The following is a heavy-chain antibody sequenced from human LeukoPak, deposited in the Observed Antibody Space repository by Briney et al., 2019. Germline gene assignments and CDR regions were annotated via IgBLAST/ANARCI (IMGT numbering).Heavy chain of an antibody. CDR3: ARLYCSSTSCSDGAFDI. V-gene: IGHV3-23*01. J-gene: IGHJ3*02. D-gene: IGHD2-2*01. CDR2: ISGGGSA. Sequence: GGSLRLSCEASGFTFRSYSMSWVRQAPGKGLEWVSAISGGGSAFYADSVKGGFTIYRDTSKNALYLQMNSVRAEDAAVYYCARLYCSSTSCSDGAFDIWGQGTMVTVSS. CDR1: GFTFRSYS.